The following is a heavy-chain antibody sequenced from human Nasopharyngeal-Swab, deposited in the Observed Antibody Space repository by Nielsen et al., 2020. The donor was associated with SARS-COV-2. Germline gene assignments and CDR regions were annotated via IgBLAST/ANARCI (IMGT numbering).Heavy chain of an antibody. CDR3: ACRLKDGAAVVDY. V-gene: IGHV4-39*07. CDR1: GDSISSSSDY. CDR2: IYHSGST. Sequence: SETLSLTCTVSGDSISSSSDYWGWIRQPPGKGLEWTGSIYHSGSTYYNPSLKSRVTISVDTSKNQSSLKLSSVTAADTAVYYCACRLKDGAAVVDYWGQGTLVTVSS. J-gene: IGHJ4*02. D-gene: IGHD6-13*01.